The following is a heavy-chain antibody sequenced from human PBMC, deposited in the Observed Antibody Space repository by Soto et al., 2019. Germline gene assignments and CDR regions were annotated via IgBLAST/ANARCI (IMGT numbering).Heavy chain of an antibody. V-gene: IGHV3-23*01. J-gene: IGHJ4*02. CDR3: ACLPPPGKIGLPYYFDY. D-gene: IGHD3-10*01. CDR2: ISGSGGST. Sequence: GGSLRLSCAASGFTFSSYAMRWVRQAPGKGLEWVSAISGSGGSTYYADSVKGRFTISRDNSKNTLYLQMNSLRAEDTAVYYCACLPPPGKIGLPYYFDYWGQGTLVTVSS. CDR1: GFTFSSYA.